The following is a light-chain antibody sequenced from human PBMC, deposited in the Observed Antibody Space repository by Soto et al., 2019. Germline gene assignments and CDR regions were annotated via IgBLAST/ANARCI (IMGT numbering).Light chain of an antibody. CDR1: QSISSW. Sequence: DIQMTQSPSTLSASVGDRVTITCRASQSISSWLAWYQQKPGKAPKPLIYDASSLESGVPSRFSGSASWTEFTLTISSLQPDDFATYYCQQYNSYSMYTFGQGTKLEIK. CDR2: DAS. CDR3: QQYNSYSMYT. V-gene: IGKV1-5*01. J-gene: IGKJ2*01.